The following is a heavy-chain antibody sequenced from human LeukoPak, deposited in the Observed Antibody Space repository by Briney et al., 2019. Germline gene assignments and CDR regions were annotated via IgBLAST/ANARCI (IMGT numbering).Heavy chain of an antibody. V-gene: IGHV1-2*04. CDR3: ARGRIVGGVIVPEDY. D-gene: IGHD3-16*02. Sequence: ASVKLSCKASGYTFTGFYMNWVRQAPGQGLEWMGRVNPKTGGTKYAQKFQGWVTMTRDTSINTAYMELNRLKSDDTAVYYCARGRIVGGVIVPEDYWGQGTLVTVSS. CDR2: VNPKTGGT. J-gene: IGHJ4*02. CDR1: GYTFTGFY.